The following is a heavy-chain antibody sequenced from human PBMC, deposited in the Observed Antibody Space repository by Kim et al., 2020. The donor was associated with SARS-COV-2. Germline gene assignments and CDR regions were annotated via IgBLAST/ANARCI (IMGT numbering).Heavy chain of an antibody. CDR1: GDSISSYY. CDR3: ARGGHYSSLSGFDY. D-gene: IGHD6-6*01. V-gene: IGHV4-59*13. Sequence: SETLSLTCTVSGDSISSYYWSWIRQPPGKGLEWIGYIYYTGSTKYNPSLKSRVSISVDMSKNQFSLKLSSVTAADTAVYYCARGGHYSSLSGFDYWGQGTLVTVSS. J-gene: IGHJ4*02. CDR2: IYYTGST.